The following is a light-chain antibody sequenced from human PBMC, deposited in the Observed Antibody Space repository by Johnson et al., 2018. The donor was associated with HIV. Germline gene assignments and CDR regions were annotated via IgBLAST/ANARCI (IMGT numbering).Light chain of an antibody. Sequence: QSVLTQPPSVSAAPGQKVTISCSGSSFNIGNNYVSWYQQLPGTAPKLLIYENNKRPSGIPDRLSGSTSGTSATLGIPGSLTGGEADYYCGTWDSSLSAYVFGTGTKVTVL. CDR1: SFNIGNNY. V-gene: IGLV1-51*02. J-gene: IGLJ1*01. CDR3: GTWDSSLSAYV. CDR2: ENN.